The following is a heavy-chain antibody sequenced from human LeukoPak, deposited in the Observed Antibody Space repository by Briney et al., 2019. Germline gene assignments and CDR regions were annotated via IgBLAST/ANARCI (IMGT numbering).Heavy chain of an antibody. D-gene: IGHD3-10*01. CDR1: GGSISSGGYY. CDR3: ARGRAPLWFGEYDP. V-gene: IGHV4-31*03. Sequence: SETLSLTCTVSGGSISSGGYYWSWIRQHPGKGLEWIGYIYYSGSTYYNPSLKSRVTISVDTSKNQFSLKLSSVTAADTAVYYCARGRAPLWFGEYDPWGQGTLVTVSS. J-gene: IGHJ5*02. CDR2: IYYSGST.